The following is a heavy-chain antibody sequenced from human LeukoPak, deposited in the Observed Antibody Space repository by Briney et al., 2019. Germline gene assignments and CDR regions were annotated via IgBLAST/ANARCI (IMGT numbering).Heavy chain of an antibody. Sequence: GGSLRLSCAASGFSFSSYEMNWVRQAPRKGLEWVSYISSSGSTKYYADSVKGRFSISRDNAKNSLYLQMNSLRAEDTALYYCARDHRVVADNWFDPWGQGTLVTVSS. CDR1: GFSFSSYE. D-gene: IGHD2-15*01. J-gene: IGHJ5*02. CDR3: ARDHRVVADNWFDP. V-gene: IGHV3-48*03. CDR2: ISSSGSTK.